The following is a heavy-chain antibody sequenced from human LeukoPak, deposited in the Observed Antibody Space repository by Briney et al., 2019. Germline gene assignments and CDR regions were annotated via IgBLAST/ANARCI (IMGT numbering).Heavy chain of an antibody. D-gene: IGHD1-26*01. CDR2: IIPIFGTA. CDR3: ATLPGIVGATTYYYYGMDV. CDR1: GGTFSSYA. J-gene: IGHJ6*02. Sequence: SVKVSCKASGGTFSSYASSWVRQAPGQGLEWMGGIIPIFGTANYAQKFQGRVTITADESTSTAYMELSSLRSEDTAVYYCATLPGIVGATTYYYYGMDVWGQGTTVTVSS. V-gene: IGHV1-69*01.